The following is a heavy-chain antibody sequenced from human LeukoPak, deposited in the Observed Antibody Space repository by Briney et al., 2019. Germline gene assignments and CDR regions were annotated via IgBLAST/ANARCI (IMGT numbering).Heavy chain of an antibody. CDR3: TSTRVDTAMVTDY. D-gene: IGHD5-18*01. CDR1: GYTFTSYD. V-gene: IGHV1-8*01. Sequence: ASAKVSCKASGYTFTSYDINWVRRATGQGLEWMGWMNPNSGNTGYAQKFQGRVTMTRNTSISTAYMELSSLRSEDTAVYYCTSTRVDTAMVTDYWGQGTLVTVSS. CDR2: MNPNSGNT. J-gene: IGHJ4*02.